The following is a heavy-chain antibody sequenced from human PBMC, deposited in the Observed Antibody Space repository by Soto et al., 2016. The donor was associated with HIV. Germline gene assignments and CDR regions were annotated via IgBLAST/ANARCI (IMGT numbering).Heavy chain of an antibody. CDR3: ARDIDYASGTTV. V-gene: IGHV3-43*02. Sequence: EVQVVESGGGVVPLGGSLRLTCEASEFSLYALHWVRQAPGKGLEWVALINGDTRATYYADSVTGRFTISRDDSKNSLFLQMNSLRTEDTAMYYCARDIDYASGTTVWGQGILVTVSS. CDR1: EFSLYA. D-gene: IGHD3-10*01. CDR2: INGDTRAT. J-gene: IGHJ4*02.